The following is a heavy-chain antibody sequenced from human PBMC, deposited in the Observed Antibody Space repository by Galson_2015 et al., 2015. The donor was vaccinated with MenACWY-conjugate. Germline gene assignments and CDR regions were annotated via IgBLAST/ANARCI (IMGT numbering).Heavy chain of an antibody. Sequence: SVKVSCKASGYTFTSYGISWVRQAPGQGLEWMGWISAYNGNTNYAQKLQGRVTMTTDTSTSTAYMELRSLRSDDTAVYYCARNRHYGSGSYVRGYYYYYMDVWGKGTTVTVSS. J-gene: IGHJ6*03. V-gene: IGHV1-18*01. CDR2: ISAYNGNT. CDR1: GYTFTSYG. D-gene: IGHD3-10*01. CDR3: ARNRHYGSGSYVRGYYYYYMDV.